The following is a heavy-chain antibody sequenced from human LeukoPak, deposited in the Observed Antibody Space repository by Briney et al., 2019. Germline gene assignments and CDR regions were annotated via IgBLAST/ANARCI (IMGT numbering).Heavy chain of an antibody. CDR2: IHHSGST. J-gene: IGHJ5*02. Sequence: SGTLSLTCAVSGASVSSSKWWSWVRQSPGKGLEWIAEIHHSGSTNYNPSLKSRVTISVDKSKNQVSLNLSSVTAADTAVYYCARLRWFGELGNWFDPWGQGTLVTVSS. CDR1: GASVSSSKW. D-gene: IGHD3-10*01. V-gene: IGHV4-4*02. CDR3: ARLRWFGELGNWFDP.